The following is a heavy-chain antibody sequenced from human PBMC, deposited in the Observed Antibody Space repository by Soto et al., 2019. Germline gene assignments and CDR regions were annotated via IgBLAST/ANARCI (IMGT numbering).Heavy chain of an antibody. CDR2: IYYSGST. J-gene: IGHJ6*02. D-gene: IGHD3-10*01. Sequence: SETLSLTCTVSGGSISSYYWSWIRQPPGKGLEWTGYIYYSGSTNYNPSLKSRVTISVDTSKNQFSLKLSSVTAADTAVYYCARLNYYGSGSRPDNHYYYGMDVWGQGTTVTVSS. CDR3: ARLNYYGSGSRPDNHYYYGMDV. V-gene: IGHV4-59*01. CDR1: GGSISSYY.